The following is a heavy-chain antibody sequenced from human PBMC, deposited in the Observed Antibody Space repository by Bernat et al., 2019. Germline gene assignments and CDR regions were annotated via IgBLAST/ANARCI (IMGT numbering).Heavy chain of an antibody. J-gene: IGHJ6*04. Sequence: QVQLQESGPGLVKPSETLSLTCTVSGGSISSYYWSWIRQPPGKGLEWIGYIYYSGSTNYNPSLKRRVTLSVDTSKNLCSLKLCSVTAADTAVYYCARLGYCSSTSCYAVRPQRYGVDGWGNGTPVTVSS. V-gene: IGHV4-59*08. CDR1: GGSISSYY. D-gene: IGHD2-2*01. CDR2: IYYSGST. CDR3: ARLGYCSSTSCYAVRPQRYGVDG.